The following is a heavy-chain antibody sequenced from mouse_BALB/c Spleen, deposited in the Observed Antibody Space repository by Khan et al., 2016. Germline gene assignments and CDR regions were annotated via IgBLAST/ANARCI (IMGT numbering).Heavy chain of an antibody. V-gene: IGHV2-4-1*01. CDR2: IWSGGST. Sequence: VHLKQSGPGLVQPSQSLSITCTVSGFSLTSYGAYWVRQSLGKGREWLGVIWSGGSTDHNAAFITSLSISQDNSKSNVFFIMFSSLADDTAVYYCARNCDSDAMDYWGQGTSVTVSS. CDR1: GFSLTSYG. D-gene: IGHD3-2*01. J-gene: IGHJ4*01. CDR3: ARNCDSDAMDY.